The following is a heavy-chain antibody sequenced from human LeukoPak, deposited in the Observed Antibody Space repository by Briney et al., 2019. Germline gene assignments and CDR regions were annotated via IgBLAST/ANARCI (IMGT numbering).Heavy chain of an antibody. CDR1: GGSISADLYN. CDR3: ARGSGWNSFDP. CDR2: IYSNGWT. J-gene: IGHJ5*02. V-gene: IGHV4-61*02. Sequence: SETLSLTCTVSGGSISADLYNWTWIRQPAGKGLEWIGRIYSNGWTDYNPPLKSRVSISIDTSKNHFSLKMSLATAADTALYYCARGSGWNSFDPWGQGTLVTVSS. D-gene: IGHD6-19*01.